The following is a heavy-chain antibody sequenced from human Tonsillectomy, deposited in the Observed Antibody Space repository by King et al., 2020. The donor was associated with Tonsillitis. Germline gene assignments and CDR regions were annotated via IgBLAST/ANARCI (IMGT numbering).Heavy chain of an antibody. CDR2: ISSDGSNK. D-gene: IGHD3-10*01. V-gene: IGHV3-30-3*01. J-gene: IGHJ5*02. CDR1: GFIFSNYT. CDR3: ATLLVDSGSYYNSWFDP. Sequence: QLVQSGGGVVQPGRSLRLSCAASGFIFSNYTMHWVRHTPGKGLEWVAVISSDGSNKYYANSVKGRFTISRDNSKKTLYLRMNSLRAEDTAVYYCATLLVDSGSYYNSWFDPWGQGTLVTVSS.